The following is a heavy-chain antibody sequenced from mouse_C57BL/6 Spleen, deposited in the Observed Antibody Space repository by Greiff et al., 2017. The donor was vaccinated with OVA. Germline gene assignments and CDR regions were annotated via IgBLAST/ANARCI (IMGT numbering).Heavy chain of an antibody. V-gene: IGHV3-1*01. J-gene: IGHJ4*01. CDR2: ISYSGST. D-gene: IGHD2-4*01. CDR3: ARGDYDGSYAMDY. CDR1: GYSITSGYD. Sequence: EVQLQESGPGMVKPSQSLSLTCTVTGYSITSGYDWHWIRHFPGNKLEWMGYISYSGSTNYNPSLKSRISITHDTSKNHFFLKLNSVTTEDTATYYCARGDYDGSYAMDYWGQGTSVTVSS.